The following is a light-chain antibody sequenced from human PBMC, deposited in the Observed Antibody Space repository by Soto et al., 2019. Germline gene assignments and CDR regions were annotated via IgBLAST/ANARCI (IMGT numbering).Light chain of an antibody. J-gene: IGLJ1*01. V-gene: IGLV2-11*01. CDR2: DVS. CDR1: SNDVGGYNY. Sequence: QSALTQPRSVSGSPGQSVTISCTGASNDVGGYNYVSWYQQHPGKAPKLMIYDVSKRPSGVPDHFSGSKSGNTASLTISGLQAEDEADYYCCSYAGNYIFVVGTGTQLTVL. CDR3: CSYAGNYIFV.